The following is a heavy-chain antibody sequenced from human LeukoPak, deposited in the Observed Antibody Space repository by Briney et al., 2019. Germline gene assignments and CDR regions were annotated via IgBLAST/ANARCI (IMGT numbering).Heavy chain of an antibody. V-gene: IGHV3-30-3*01. CDR1: GFTFSSYA. CDR2: ISYDGSNK. CDR3: AREVVGATFD. D-gene: IGHD1-26*01. J-gene: IGHJ4*02. Sequence: GGSLRLSCAASGFTFSSYAMHWVRQAPGKGLEWVAVISYDGSNKYYADSVKGRFTISRDNSKNTLYLQMNSLRAEDTAVYYCAREVVGATFDWGQGTLVTVSS.